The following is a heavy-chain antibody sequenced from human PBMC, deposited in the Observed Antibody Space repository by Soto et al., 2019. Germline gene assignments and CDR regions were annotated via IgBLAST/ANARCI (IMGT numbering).Heavy chain of an antibody. CDR2: ISSSSSTI. CDR1: GFTFSSYS. V-gene: IGHV3-48*01. D-gene: IGHD5-12*01. J-gene: IGHJ4*02. CDR3: ASFVATIRRYFDY. Sequence: GSLRLSCAASGFTFSSYSMNWVRQAPGKGLEWVSYISSSSSTIYYADSVKGRFTISRDNAKNSLYLQMNSLRAEDTAVYYCASFVATIRRYFDYWGQGTLVTVSS.